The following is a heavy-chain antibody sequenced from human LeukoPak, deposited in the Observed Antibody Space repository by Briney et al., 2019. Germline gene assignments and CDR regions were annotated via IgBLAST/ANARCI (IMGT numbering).Heavy chain of an antibody. CDR3: AKTHYDLLDV. J-gene: IGHJ6*02. V-gene: IGHV3-23*01. CDR2: MNNGPGAT. D-gene: IGHD5-12*01. Sequence: GSLRLSCAASGFSFSTSPMSWVRQPPGKGLEWVSAMNNGPGATFYRDSVRGRFTISRDDSKSTLYLQMNSLRAEDMGTYYCAKTHYDLLDVWGQGTTVTVSS. CDR1: GFSFSTSP.